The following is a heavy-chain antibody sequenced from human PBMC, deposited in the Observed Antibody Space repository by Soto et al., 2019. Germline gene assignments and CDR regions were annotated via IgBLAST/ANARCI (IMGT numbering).Heavy chain of an antibody. Sequence: QVQLVESGGGVVQPGRSLRLSCAASGFTFSSYAMHWVRQAPGKGLEWVAVISYDGSNKYYADSVKGRFTISRDNSKNELYLQMNSLRAEDTAVYYWARGIVSSGSRYFDLWGRGTLVTVSS. V-gene: IGHV3-30-3*01. CDR3: ARGIVSSGSRYFDL. CDR1: GFTFSSYA. D-gene: IGHD3-22*01. J-gene: IGHJ2*01. CDR2: ISYDGSNK.